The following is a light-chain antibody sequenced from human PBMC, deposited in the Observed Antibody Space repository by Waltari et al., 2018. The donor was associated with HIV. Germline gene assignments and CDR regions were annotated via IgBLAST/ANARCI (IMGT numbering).Light chain of an antibody. CDR1: DSDFGFYNF. J-gene: IGLJ3*02. Sequence: SGLTQPASVSGFPGQSITISCTGADSDFGFYNFVSWYHQHQVKVPKVIPSKVDSRASVFSARFSGSKSVNTASLTISGLRTEDEGVYFCASYTANDTVMFAGGTTVTVL. CDR2: KVD. CDR3: ASYTANDTVM. V-gene: IGLV2-14*01.